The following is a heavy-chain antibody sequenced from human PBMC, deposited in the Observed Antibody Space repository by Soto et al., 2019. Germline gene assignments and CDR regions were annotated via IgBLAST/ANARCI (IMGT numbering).Heavy chain of an antibody. CDR1: GFTFSSYA. CDR2: ISYDGSNK. V-gene: IGHV3-30-3*01. Sequence: PGGSLRLSCAASGFTFSSYAMHWVRQAPGKGLEWVAIISYDGSNKYYADSVKGRFTISRDNSKNTLYLQMNSLRAEDTAVYYCARDRRGNLMDVWGQGTTVTVSS. J-gene: IGHJ6*02. CDR3: ARDRRGNLMDV.